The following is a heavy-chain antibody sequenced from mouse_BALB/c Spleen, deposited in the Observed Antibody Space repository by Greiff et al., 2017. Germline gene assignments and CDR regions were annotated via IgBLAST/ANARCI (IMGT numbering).Heavy chain of an antibody. CDR2: IRNKANGYTT. J-gene: IGHJ4*01. D-gene: IGHD1-1*01. Sequence: EVKLMESGGGLVQPGGSLRLSCATSGFTFTDYYMSWVRQPPGKALEWLGFIRNKANGYTTEYSASVKGRFTISRDNSQSILYLQMNTLRAEDSATYYCAREERDDGSSYGYAMDYGGQGTSVTVSS. V-gene: IGHV7-3*02. CDR3: AREERDDGSSYGYAMDY. CDR1: GFTFTDYY.